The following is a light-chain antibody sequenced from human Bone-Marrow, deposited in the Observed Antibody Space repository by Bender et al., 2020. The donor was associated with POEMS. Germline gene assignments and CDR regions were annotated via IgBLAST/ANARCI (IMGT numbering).Light chain of an antibody. CDR3: VAWDASLNGWV. CDR1: NIARKS. V-gene: IGLV3-21*02. CDR2: DDN. Sequence: SYVLTQPPSVSVAPGQTARFACGGDNIARKSVHWYQQKPGQAPVLVVFDDNDRPSGVPDRFSGSKSGTSASLAITGLQSDDEAIYFCVAWDASLNGWVFGGGTKLTVL. J-gene: IGLJ3*02.